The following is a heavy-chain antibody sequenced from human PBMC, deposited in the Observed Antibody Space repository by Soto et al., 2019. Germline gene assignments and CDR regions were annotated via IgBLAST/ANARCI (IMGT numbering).Heavy chain of an antibody. CDR2: SRNKANSYIT. CDR1: GLTFGDHY. CDR3: SILAGA. D-gene: IGHD2-21*01. J-gene: IGHJ5*02. Sequence: EVQLVESGGGLVQSGGSLTLSCAVSGLTFGDHYMEWVRQAPGKGLEWVARSRNKANSYITDFAASVKGRFTISRDESKNSLNLQMNSLLTEDAAVYYCSILAGAWGQGTLLTVSS. V-gene: IGHV3-72*01.